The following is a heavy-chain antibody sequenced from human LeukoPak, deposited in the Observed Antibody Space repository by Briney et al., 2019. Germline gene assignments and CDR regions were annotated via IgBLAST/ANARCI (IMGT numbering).Heavy chain of an antibody. CDR2: IYHSGST. CDR3: ASLTAGPVDY. V-gene: IGHV4-4*02. J-gene: IGHJ4*02. CDR1: GGSISSYY. Sequence: SETLSLTCTVSGGSISSYYWSWVRQPPGKGLEWIGEIYHSGSTNYNPSLKSRVTISVDKSKNQFSLKLSSVTAADTAVYYCASLTAGPVDYWGQGTLVTVSS.